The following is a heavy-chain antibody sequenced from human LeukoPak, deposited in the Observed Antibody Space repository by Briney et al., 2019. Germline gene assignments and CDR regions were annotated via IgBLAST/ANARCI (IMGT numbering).Heavy chain of an antibody. V-gene: IGHV3-7*01. D-gene: IGHD2-15*01. Sequence: GGSLRLSCAASGFTFSSYWMSWVRQAPGKGLEWVANIKQDGSEKYYVDSVKGRFTISRDNAKNSLYLQMNGLRAEDTAVYYCASSEDVVVVAATYFQHWGQGTLVTVSS. CDR1: GFTFSSYW. J-gene: IGHJ1*01. CDR2: IKQDGSEK. CDR3: ASSEDVVVVAATYFQH.